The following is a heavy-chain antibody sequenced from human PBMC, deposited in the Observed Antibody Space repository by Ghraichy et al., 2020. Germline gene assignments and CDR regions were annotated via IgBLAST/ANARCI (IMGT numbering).Heavy chain of an antibody. CDR3: VKGTENYYFAY. CDR2: ISTDSNTI. V-gene: IGHV3-23*01. J-gene: IGHJ4*02. CDR1: GFTFRSYA. Sequence: GSLNISCAASGFTFRSYAMYWVRQAPEKGLEWVSSISTDSNTIYYADSVKGRFTISRDNSKNTLYLQMNSLRAEDTALYFCVKGTENYYFAYWGQGSLVTVSS.